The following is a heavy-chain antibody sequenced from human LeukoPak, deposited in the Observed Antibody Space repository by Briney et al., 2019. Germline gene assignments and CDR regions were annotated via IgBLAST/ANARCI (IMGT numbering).Heavy chain of an antibody. CDR1: GFTVSSNY. CDR2: ISGSGDNT. D-gene: IGHD5-12*01. Sequence: GGSLRLSCAASGFTVSSNYMSWVRQAPGKGLEWVSIISGSGDNTHYADSVKGRFTISRDNSKNTLYLQMKTLRAEDTAIYYCARRGWLINFDYWGQGTLVTVSS. J-gene: IGHJ4*02. V-gene: IGHV3-23*01. CDR3: ARRGWLINFDY.